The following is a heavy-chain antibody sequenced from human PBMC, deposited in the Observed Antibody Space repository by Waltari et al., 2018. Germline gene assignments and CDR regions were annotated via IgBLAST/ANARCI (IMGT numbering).Heavy chain of an antibody. D-gene: IGHD1-26*01. CDR1: GYTFTDYY. Sequence: EVQLVQSGAEVKMPGATVKVSCEASGYTFTDYYIHWLQQAPGKGTEWMGRFDPDDSSPILAPRFQGRITITAATSTDTGHMELTSLRPEDTAVYYCARGPVGAAIWFDLWGQGTLVTVSS. J-gene: IGHJ5*02. CDR3: ARGPVGAAIWFDL. V-gene: IGHV1-69-2*01. CDR2: FDPDDSSP.